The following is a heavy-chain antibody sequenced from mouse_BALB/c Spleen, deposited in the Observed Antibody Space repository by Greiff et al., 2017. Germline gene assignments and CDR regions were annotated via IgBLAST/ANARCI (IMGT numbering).Heavy chain of an antibody. CDR3: ARGDGYYSDY. J-gene: IGHJ2*01. CDR1: GYTFTDYW. Sequence: QVQLQQPGAELVMPGASVKMSCKASGYTFTDYWMHWVKQRPGQGLEWIGAIDTSDSYTSYNQKFKGKATLTVDESSSTAYMQLSSLTSEDSAVYYCARGDGYYSDYWGQGTTLTVSS. D-gene: IGHD2-3*01. V-gene: IGHV1-69*01. CDR2: IDTSDSYT.